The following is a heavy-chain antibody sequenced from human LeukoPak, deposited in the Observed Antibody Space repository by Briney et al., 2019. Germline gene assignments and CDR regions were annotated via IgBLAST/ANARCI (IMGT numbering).Heavy chain of an antibody. Sequence: GGSLRLSCAASGLTFSSYGMHWVRQAPGKGLEWVAFIRYDGSNKYYADSVKGRFTISRDNSKNTLYLQMNSLRAEDTAVYYCAKDGGVARYYMDVWGKGTTVTISS. CDR3: AKDGGVARYYMDV. D-gene: IGHD6-13*01. CDR1: GLTFSSYG. CDR2: IRYDGSNK. J-gene: IGHJ6*03. V-gene: IGHV3-30*02.